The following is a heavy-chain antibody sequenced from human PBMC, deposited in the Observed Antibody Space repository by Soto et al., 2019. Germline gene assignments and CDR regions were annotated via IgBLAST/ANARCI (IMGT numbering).Heavy chain of an antibody. CDR3: AKRWSYYFDY. D-gene: IGHD2-15*01. V-gene: IGHV3-23*01. Sequence: PGGSLRLSCAASGFPFSSYSMSWVRQAPGKGLEWVSGISGSGGSTYYADSVKGRFTISRDNSKNTLYLQMNSLRAEDTAVYYCAKRWSYYFDYWGQGTPVTVSS. J-gene: IGHJ4*02. CDR2: ISGSGGST. CDR1: GFPFSSYS.